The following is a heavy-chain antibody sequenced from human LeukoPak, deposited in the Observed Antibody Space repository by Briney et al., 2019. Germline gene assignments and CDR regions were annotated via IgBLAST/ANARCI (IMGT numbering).Heavy chain of an antibody. D-gene: IGHD6-19*01. Sequence: PSETLSLTCTVSGGSISSYYWSWVRQPAGKRLEWIGRIYSSGSTSYNPSLKSRVTMSVDTSKNQFSLKLTSVTAADTAVYYCARRPGYSSGWYDFWGQGILVTVSS. CDR1: GGSISSYY. V-gene: IGHV4-4*07. CDR3: ARRPGYSSGWYDF. CDR2: IYSSGST. J-gene: IGHJ5*01.